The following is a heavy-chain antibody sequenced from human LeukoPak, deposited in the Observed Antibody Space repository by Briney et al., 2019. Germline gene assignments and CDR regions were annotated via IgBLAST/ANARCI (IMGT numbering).Heavy chain of an antibody. J-gene: IGHJ4*02. D-gene: IGHD6-13*01. Sequence: PGRSLRLSCAASGFTFSSYAMSWVRQAPGKGLEWVSGISGSGGSAYYADSVKGRFTISRDNSKNTLYLQMNSLRAEDTAVYYCAKEGSSWPNFDYWGQGTLVTVSS. V-gene: IGHV3-23*01. CDR1: GFTFSSYA. CDR3: AKEGSSWPNFDY. CDR2: ISGSGGSA.